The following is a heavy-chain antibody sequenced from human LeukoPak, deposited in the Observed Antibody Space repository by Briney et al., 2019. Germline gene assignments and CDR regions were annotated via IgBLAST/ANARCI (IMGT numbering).Heavy chain of an antibody. Sequence: LSETLSLTCTVSGGSISSYYWSWIRQPPGKGLEWIGRIYTSGSTNYNPSLKSRVTMSVDTSKNQFSLKLSSVTAADTAVYYCARGYYGDYTEYYFDYWGQGTLVTVSS. V-gene: IGHV4-4*07. CDR3: ARGYYGDYTEYYFDY. D-gene: IGHD4-17*01. J-gene: IGHJ4*02. CDR2: IYTSGST. CDR1: GGSISSYY.